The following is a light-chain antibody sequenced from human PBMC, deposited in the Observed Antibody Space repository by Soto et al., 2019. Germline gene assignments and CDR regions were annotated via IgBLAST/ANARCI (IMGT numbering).Light chain of an antibody. CDR1: SSDVGGYNY. CDR2: EVS. CDR3: DTYTSSRAYV. Sequence: QSALTQPASVSGSPGQSITISCTGTSSDVGGYNYVSWYQQQAGKAPKLIIHEVSNRPSGVSNRFSGSKSGNTASLNISGLQADDEADYYCDTYTSSRAYVFGIGTKLTV. V-gene: IGLV2-14*01. J-gene: IGLJ1*01.